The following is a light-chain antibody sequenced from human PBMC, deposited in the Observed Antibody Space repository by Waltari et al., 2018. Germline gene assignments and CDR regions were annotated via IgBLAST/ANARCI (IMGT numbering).Light chain of an antibody. V-gene: IGKV3D-20*01. CDR1: QSVTASY. CDR2: DAT. Sequence: EIVLTQSPATLSLSPGETATLSCGASQSVTASYVAWYQQKPGLAPRLLIYDATDRAPGIPGRFSGSGSGTDFTLTISGVEPEDFAVYYCQQYGRSPLTFGGGTKVEI. CDR3: QQYGRSPLT. J-gene: IGKJ4*01.